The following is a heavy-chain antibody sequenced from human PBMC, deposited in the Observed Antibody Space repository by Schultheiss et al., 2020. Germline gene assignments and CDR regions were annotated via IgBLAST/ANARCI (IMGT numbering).Heavy chain of an antibody. CDR3: AKEGYGDYVY. V-gene: IGHV3-33*05. CDR1: GFIFSPYG. CDR2: ISSDGTKQ. D-gene: IGHD4-17*01. Sequence: GGSLRLSCAASGFIFSPYGMHWVRQAPGKGLEWVAVISSDGTKQYYADSVKGRFTVSRDNSKDTLYLQMNSLRAEDTAVYYCAKEGYGDYVYWGQGTLVTVSS. J-gene: IGHJ4*02.